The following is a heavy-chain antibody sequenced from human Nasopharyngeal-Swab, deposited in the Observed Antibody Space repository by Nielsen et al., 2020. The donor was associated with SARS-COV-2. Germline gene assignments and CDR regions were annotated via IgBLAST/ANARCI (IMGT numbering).Heavy chain of an antibody. CDR2: ISSSSSYI. Sequence: WIRQPPGKRLEWVSSISSSSSYIYYADSVKGRFTISRDNSKDTLYLQMNSLRAEDTAVYYCAKEGPGMFGVVGLDVWGQGTTVTVSS. J-gene: IGHJ6*02. CDR3: AKEGPGMFGVVGLDV. V-gene: IGHV3-21*01. D-gene: IGHD3-3*01.